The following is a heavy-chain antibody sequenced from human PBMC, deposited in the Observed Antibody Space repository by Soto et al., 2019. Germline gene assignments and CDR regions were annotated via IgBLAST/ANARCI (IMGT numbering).Heavy chain of an antibody. CDR2: ITSDTKTI. D-gene: IGHD6-19*01. CDR1: GFRFSIYS. CDR3: ARSVEGHFDY. V-gene: IGHV3-48*02. Sequence: EVQLVESGGDLVQRGGSLRLSCVASGFRFSIYSMNWIRKAPGKGLEWFSYITSDTKTIKYADSVKGRFTISRDNDKNLVYLQMNSLRDEDTAVYYCARSVEGHFDYWGQGTVVTVSS. J-gene: IGHJ4*02.